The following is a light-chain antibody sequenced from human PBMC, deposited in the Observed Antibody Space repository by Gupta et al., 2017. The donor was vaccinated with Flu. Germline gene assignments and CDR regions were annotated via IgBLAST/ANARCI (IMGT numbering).Light chain of an antibody. J-gene: IGLJ3*02. CDR2: DDS. CDR1: DIGSES. V-gene: IGLV3-21*02. Sequence: SYVLTPPPSVAVAPGQSARITCEGHDIGSESVHWYQQRPGQAPEPVVYDDSDRPSGIPDRLSGSNSGNTATLTISRVEDGDEADYYCQVCDRSRDHRVFGGGTKLTVL. CDR3: QVCDRSRDHRV.